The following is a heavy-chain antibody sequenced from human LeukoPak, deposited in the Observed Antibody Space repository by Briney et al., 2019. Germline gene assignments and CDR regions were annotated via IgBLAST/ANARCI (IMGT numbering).Heavy chain of an antibody. Sequence: SETLSLTCTVPTASIIGGDNWWGWIRQPPGKEREWIGSVYYSGTTYYSPSLKSRVTVSVDTSKNQFSLRLRMKTLRVEAMDWYTWLSDRGVWTFGKWCRGTLVTVSS. CDR1: TASIIGGDNW. CDR3: TWLSDRGVWTFGK. D-gene: IGHD1-20*01. CDR2: VYYSGTT. J-gene: IGHJ4*02. V-gene: IGHV4-39*01.